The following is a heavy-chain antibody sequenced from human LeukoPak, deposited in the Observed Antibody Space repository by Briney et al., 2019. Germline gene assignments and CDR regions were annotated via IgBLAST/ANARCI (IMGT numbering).Heavy chain of an antibody. CDR3: ARGPYGYGYDY. CDR1: GGCFSGYY. CDR2: INHSGST. V-gene: IGHV4-34*01. Sequence: SETLSLTCAVYGGCFSGYYWSWIRQPPGKGLEWIGEINHSGSTNYNPSLKSRVTISVDTSKNQFSLKLSSVTAADTAVYYCARGPYGYGYDYWGQGTLVTVSS. J-gene: IGHJ4*02. D-gene: IGHD5-18*01.